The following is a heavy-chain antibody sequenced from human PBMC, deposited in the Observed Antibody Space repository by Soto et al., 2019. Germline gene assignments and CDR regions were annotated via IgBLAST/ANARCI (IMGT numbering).Heavy chain of an antibody. CDR2: VSGSGGSV. CDR3: AKGSVVGADYSYGMDV. CDR1: GFTFSSYG. Sequence: PGGSLRLSCAAAGFTFSSYGMSWVRQAPGKGLEWVSAVSGSGGSVYYADSVRGRFTISRDNSKNTLYLQVNSLRAGDTAIYYCAKGSVVGADYSYGMDVWGQGTTVTVSS. J-gene: IGHJ6*02. V-gene: IGHV3-23*01. D-gene: IGHD2-2*01.